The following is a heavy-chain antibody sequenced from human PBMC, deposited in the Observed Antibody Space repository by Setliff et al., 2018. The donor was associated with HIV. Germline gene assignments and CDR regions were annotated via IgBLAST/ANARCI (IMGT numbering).Heavy chain of an antibody. V-gene: IGHV3-66*02. Sequence: GSLRLSCAASGFTFSSYAMSWVRQTPGKGLEWVSVIYSGGSTYYADSVKGRFTISRDNSKNTLYLQMNSLRAEDTAVYYCAKDRYYDSSGSPFDYWGQGTLVTVSS. J-gene: IGHJ4*02. D-gene: IGHD3-22*01. CDR2: IYSGGST. CDR1: GFTFSSYA. CDR3: AKDRYYDSSGSPFDY.